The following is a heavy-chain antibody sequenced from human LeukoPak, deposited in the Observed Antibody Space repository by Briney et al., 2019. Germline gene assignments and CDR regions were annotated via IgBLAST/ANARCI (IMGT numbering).Heavy chain of an antibody. D-gene: IGHD6-19*01. CDR1: GGSFSGYY. CDR3: ARGRLVDSSGWKNEGSFDY. CDR2: INHSGST. V-gene: IGHV4-34*01. Sequence: SETLSLTCAVYGGSFSGYYWSWTRQPPGKGLEWIGEINHSGSTNYNPSLKSRVTISVDTSKNQFSLKLSCVTAADTAVYYCARGRLVDSSGWKNEGSFDYWGQGTLVTVSS. J-gene: IGHJ4*02.